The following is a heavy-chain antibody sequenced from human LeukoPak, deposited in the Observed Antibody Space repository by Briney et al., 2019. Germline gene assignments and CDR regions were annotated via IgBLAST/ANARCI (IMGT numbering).Heavy chain of an antibody. D-gene: IGHD5-12*01. V-gene: IGHV6-1*01. CDR1: RDSVSSNTAT. Sequence: SQTLSLTCAITRDSVSSNTATWNWIRQFPSRGLEWLGRTYYRSKWYNDYAVSVKSRIIINPDTSKNQFSLQLNSVTPEDTAVYYCARDVGGYSGYDWFDYWGQGTLVTVSS. CDR2: TYYRSKWYN. J-gene: IGHJ4*02. CDR3: ARDVGGYSGYDWFDY.